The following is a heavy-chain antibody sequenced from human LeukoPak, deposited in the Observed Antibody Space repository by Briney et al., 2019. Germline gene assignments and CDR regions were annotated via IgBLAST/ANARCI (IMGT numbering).Heavy chain of an antibody. CDR3: ATDSGDYVRAFDY. D-gene: IGHD4-17*01. Sequence: ASVKVSCKVSGYTLTELSMHWVRRAPGKGLEWMGGFDPEDGETIYAQKFQGRVTMTEDTSTDTAYMELSSLRSEDTAVYYCATDSGDYVRAFDYWGQGTLVTVSS. CDR1: GYTLTELS. V-gene: IGHV1-24*01. CDR2: FDPEDGET. J-gene: IGHJ4*02.